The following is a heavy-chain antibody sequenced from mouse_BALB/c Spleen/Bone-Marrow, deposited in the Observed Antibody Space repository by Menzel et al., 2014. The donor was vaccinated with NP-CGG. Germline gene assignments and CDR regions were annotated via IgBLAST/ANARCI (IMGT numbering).Heavy chain of an antibody. V-gene: IGHV2-9*02. CDR3: AREATMITWFAY. D-gene: IGHD2-4*01. J-gene: IGHJ3*01. CDR2: IWAGGST. CDR1: GFSLTSYG. Sequence: VQVVVSGLGLVAPSQSLSITCTVSGFSLTSYGVHWVRQPPGKGLEWLGVIWAGGSTNYNSVLMSRLSISKDNSKSQVFLKMNSMQTDDTAMYYCAREATMITWFAYWGQGTLVTVSA.